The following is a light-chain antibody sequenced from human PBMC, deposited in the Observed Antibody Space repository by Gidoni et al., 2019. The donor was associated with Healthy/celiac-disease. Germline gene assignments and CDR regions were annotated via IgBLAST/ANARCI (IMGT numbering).Light chain of an antibody. CDR2: DAS. J-gene: IGKJ1*01. V-gene: IGKV1-5*01. CDR3: QQYNSYPWT. CDR1: QSISSR. Sequence: DSQMTQPPSTLSASVGDRVTITCRASQSISSRLSCYKQKPGQAPKLLLYDASSLESGVPSSFISSGSCTAFSPPISSLQPADFATYYCQQYNSYPWTFGQGTKVEIK.